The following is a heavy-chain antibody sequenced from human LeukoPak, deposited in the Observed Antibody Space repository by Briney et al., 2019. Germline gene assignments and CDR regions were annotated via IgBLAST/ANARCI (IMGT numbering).Heavy chain of an antibody. J-gene: IGHJ4*02. V-gene: IGHV4-34*01. CDR2: INHSGST. CDR1: GGSFSGYY. D-gene: IGHD6-6*01. Sequence: PSETLSLTCAVYGGSFSGYYWSWIRQPPGQGLEWIGEINHSGSTNYNPSLKGRFTISVDTSKNQFSLKLSSVTAADTAVYYCARFGRTPEFEYSSSSSGGYDYWGQGTLVTVSS. CDR3: ARFGRTPEFEYSSSSSGGYDY.